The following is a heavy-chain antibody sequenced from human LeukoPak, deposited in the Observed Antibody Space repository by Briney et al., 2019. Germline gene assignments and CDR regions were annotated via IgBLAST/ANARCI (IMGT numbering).Heavy chain of an antibody. CDR1: GYSISSGYY. D-gene: IGHD4-17*01. CDR3: ARDRPTVTTRTGYYGVDV. CDR2: IYHSGST. Sequence: SETLSLTRAVSGYSISSGYYWGWIRQPPGKGLEWIGSIYHSGSTYYNPSLKSRVTISVDTSKNQFSLKLSSVTAADTAVYYCARDRPTVTTRTGYYGVDVWGKGTTVTVSS. J-gene: IGHJ6*04. V-gene: IGHV4-38-2*02.